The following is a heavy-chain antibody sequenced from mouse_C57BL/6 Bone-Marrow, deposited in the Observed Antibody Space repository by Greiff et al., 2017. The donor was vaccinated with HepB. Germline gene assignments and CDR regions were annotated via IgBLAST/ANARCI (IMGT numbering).Heavy chain of an antibody. D-gene: IGHD1-1*01. CDR3: ATLLTTVVAPFGY. CDR1: GYTFTSYW. Sequence: VQLQQPGAELVMPGASVKLSCKASGYTFTSYWMHWVKQRPGQGLEWIGEIDPSDSYTNYNQKFKGKSTLTVDKSSSTAYMQLSSLTSEDSAVYYCATLLTTVVAPFGYWGQGTTLTVSS. V-gene: IGHV1-69*01. J-gene: IGHJ2*01. CDR2: IDPSDSYT.